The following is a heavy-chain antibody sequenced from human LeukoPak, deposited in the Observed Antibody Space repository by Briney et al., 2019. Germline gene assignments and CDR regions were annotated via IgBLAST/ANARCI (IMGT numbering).Heavy chain of an antibody. CDR3: AREYYYSSGNYYNRIDY. J-gene: IGHJ4*02. Sequence: ASVKVSCKASGYTFTSYYMHWVRQAPGQGLEWMGIINPSGGSTSYAQKFQGRVTMTRDTSISTAYMVLNRLRSDDTAVYSCAREYYYSSGNYYNRIDYWGQGTLVTVSS. D-gene: IGHD3-10*01. CDR1: GYTFTSYY. V-gene: IGHV1-46*01. CDR2: INPSGGST.